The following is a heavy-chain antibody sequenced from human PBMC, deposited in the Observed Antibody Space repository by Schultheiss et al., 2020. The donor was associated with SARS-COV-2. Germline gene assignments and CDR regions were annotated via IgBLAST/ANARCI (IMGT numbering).Heavy chain of an antibody. J-gene: IGHJ4*02. CDR3: AREIRPDY. Sequence: GGSLRLSCVVSGFTFSDHYMDWVRQAPGKGLEWVSAISGSGGSTYYADSVKGRFTISRDNSKNTLYLQMNSLRAEDTAVYYCAREIRPDYWGQGTLVTVSS. D-gene: IGHD6-6*01. CDR2: ISGSGGST. CDR1: GFTFSDHY. V-gene: IGHV3-23*01.